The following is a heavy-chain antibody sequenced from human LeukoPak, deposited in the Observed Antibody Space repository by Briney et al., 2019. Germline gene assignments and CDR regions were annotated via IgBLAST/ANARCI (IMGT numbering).Heavy chain of an antibody. D-gene: IGHD1-7*01. Sequence: GGSLRLSCAASWFTFSGSDMHWVRQASGKGLEWVGRIRSKSKSYATAYAVSVKGRFTVSRDDSKNTAYLQMNSLKTEDTAVYYCTSGETTRPFDYWGQGTLVTVSS. J-gene: IGHJ4*02. CDR2: IRSKSKSYAT. CDR3: TSGETTRPFDY. CDR1: WFTFSGSD. V-gene: IGHV3-73*01.